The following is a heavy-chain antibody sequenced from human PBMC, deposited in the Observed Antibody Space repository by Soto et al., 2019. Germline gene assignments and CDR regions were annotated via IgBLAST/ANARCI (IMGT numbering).Heavy chain of an antibody. V-gene: IGHV3-23*01. CDR1: GFTFSSHG. CDR2: ISGSGGGT. J-gene: IGHJ6*02. CDR3: AKAGRLGSGWFVDV. D-gene: IGHD6-19*01. Sequence: PGGSLRLSCAASGFTFSSHGMSWVRQAPGKGLEWVSSISGSGGGTYVDSVKGRFTITRDNSKNKLYLQMNSLRAEDTAIYYCAKAGRLGSGWFVDVWGQGTTVTVSS.